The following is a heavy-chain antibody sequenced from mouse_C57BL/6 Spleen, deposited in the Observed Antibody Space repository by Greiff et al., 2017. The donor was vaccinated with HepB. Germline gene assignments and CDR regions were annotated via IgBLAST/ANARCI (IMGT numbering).Heavy chain of an antibody. D-gene: IGHD1-3*01. CDR3: ARAQDLFAY. V-gene: IGHV1-81*01. CDR2: IYPRSGNT. J-gene: IGHJ3*01. Sequence: QVHVKQSGAELARPGASVKLSCKASGYTFTSYGISWVKQRTGQGLEWIGEIYPRSGNTYYNEKFKGKATLTADKSSSTAYMELRSLTSEDSAVYFCARAQDLFAYWGQGTLVTVSA. CDR1: GYTFTSYG.